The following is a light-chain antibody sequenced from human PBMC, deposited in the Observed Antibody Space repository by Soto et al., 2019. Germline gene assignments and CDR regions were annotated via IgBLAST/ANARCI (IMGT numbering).Light chain of an antibody. J-gene: IGKJ1*01. CDR3: QQYGSSGT. V-gene: IGKV3-20*01. CDR1: QSVSSDY. CDR2: GAS. Sequence: IVLTQSPGTLSLSPGERASVPCRPSQSVSSDYLAWYQQKPGQAPRLLIYGASSRATGIPDRFSGSGSGTDFALTINRLEPEDFAVYYCQQYGSSGTFGQGTKVDI.